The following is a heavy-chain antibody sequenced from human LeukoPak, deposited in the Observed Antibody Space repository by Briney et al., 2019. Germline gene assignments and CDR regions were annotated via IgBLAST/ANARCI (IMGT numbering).Heavy chain of an antibody. CDR3: ARDPLWPELGHFDY. D-gene: IGHD7-27*01. Sequence: GGSLRLSCAASGFTFSSYSMTWVHQAPGKGLEWVSSISSSSSYIYYADSVKGRFTISRDNAKTSLYLQMNSLRAEDTAVYYCARDPLWPELGHFDYWGQGTLVTVSS. V-gene: IGHV3-21*01. CDR1: GFTFSSYS. J-gene: IGHJ4*02. CDR2: ISSSSSYI.